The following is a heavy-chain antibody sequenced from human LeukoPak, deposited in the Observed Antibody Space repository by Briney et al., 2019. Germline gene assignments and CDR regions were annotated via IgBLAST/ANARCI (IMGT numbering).Heavy chain of an antibody. D-gene: IGHD1-1*01. J-gene: IGHJ4*02. CDR3: ARGVQLERLGDY. CDR1: GGTFSSYA. V-gene: IGHV1-69*06. Sequence: ASVKVSCKASGGTFSSYAISWVRQAPGQGLEWMGGIIPIFGTANYAQKFQGRVTITADKSTSTAYMELSSLRSEDTAVYYCARGVQLERLGDYWGQGTLVTVSS. CDR2: IIPIFGTA.